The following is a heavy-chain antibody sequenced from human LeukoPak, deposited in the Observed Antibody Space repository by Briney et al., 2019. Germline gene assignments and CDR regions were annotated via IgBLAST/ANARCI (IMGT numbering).Heavy chain of an antibody. J-gene: IGHJ6*03. Sequence: GASVKVSCKASGYTFTGYYMHWVRQAPGQGLEWMGWINPNSGGTNYAQKFQGRVTMTRDTSISTAYMELSRLRSDDTAVYYCARDLYSGYDNFGREQPNYYYYMDVWGTGTTVTISS. V-gene: IGHV1-2*02. D-gene: IGHD5-12*01. CDR3: ARDLYSGYDNFGREQPNYYYYMDV. CDR1: GYTFTGYY. CDR2: INPNSGGT.